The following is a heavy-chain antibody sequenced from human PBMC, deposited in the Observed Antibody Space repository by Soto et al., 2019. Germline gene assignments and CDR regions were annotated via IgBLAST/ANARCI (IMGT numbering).Heavy chain of an antibody. CDR1: GYTFTSYG. V-gene: IGHV1-18*01. D-gene: IGHD2-15*01. CDR3: ARDLVDIVVVVAADYYYCMDV. CDR2: ISAYNGNT. J-gene: IGHJ6*03. Sequence: QVQLVQSGAEVKKPGASVKVSCKASGYTFTSYGISWVRQAPGQGLEWMGWISAYNGNTNYAQKLQGRVTMTTDPSTSTAYMELRSLRSDDTAVYYCARDLVDIVVVVAADYYYCMDVWGKGTTVTVSS.